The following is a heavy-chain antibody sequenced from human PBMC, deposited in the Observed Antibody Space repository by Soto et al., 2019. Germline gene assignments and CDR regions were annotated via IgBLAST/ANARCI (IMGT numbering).Heavy chain of an antibody. V-gene: IGHV3-23*01. D-gene: IGHD6-6*01. CDR1: GFTFSSYA. Sequence: EVQLLESGGGLVQPGESLGVSCAASGFTFSSYAMSWVRQAPGKGLEWVSVISGSDDSTYYADSVKGRFTISRDNSKNTLYLQMNSLRAEDTAVYYCAKRSSSSTFDYWGQGTLVTVSS. J-gene: IGHJ4*02. CDR3: AKRSSSSTFDY. CDR2: ISGSDDST.